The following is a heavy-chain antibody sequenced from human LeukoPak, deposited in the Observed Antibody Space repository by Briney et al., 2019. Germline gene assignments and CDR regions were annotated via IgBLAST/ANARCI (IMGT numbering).Heavy chain of an antibody. D-gene: IGHD5-18*01. CDR2: IYYSGST. J-gene: IGHJ2*01. Sequence: SETLSLTCTVSGDSISSSNSYRGWIRQPPGKGLEWFGTIYYSGSTYYNPSLKSRVSISLDTSKKQFSLKLSSVTAADTAVYYCARGYTSRFWYFDLWGRDTLVTVSS. CDR1: GDSISSSNSY. CDR3: ARGYTSRFWYFDL. V-gene: IGHV4-39*01.